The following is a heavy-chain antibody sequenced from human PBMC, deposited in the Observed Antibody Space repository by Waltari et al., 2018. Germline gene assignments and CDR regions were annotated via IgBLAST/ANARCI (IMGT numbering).Heavy chain of an antibody. V-gene: IGHV3-7*01. J-gene: IGHJ4*02. CDR2: IKQDGTEK. CDR3: ARDASYGVYY. CDR1: GFTFSRYW. Sequence: EVQLVESGGGLVQPGGSLRLSCAASGFTFSRYWMSWVRQAPGKGLEWVANIKQDGTEKNYVDSVKGRFTISRDNAKSSLYLQMNSLRAEDTAVYYCARDASYGVYYWGQGTLVTVSS. D-gene: IGHD4-17*01.